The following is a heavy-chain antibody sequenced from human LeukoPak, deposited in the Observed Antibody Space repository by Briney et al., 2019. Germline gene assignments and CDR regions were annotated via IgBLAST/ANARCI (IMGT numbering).Heavy chain of an antibody. J-gene: IGHJ4*02. V-gene: IGHV3-30*18. CDR3: AKSYSYGVSGYFDY. CDR1: GFTFSSYG. Sequence: GGSLRLSCAASGFTFSSYGMQWIRQAPGKGLEWVAVISYDGSNKYYADSVKGRFTISRDNSKSTLYLQMNSLRAEDTAVYYCAKSYSYGVSGYFDYWGQGTLVTVPS. D-gene: IGHD5-18*01. CDR2: ISYDGSNK.